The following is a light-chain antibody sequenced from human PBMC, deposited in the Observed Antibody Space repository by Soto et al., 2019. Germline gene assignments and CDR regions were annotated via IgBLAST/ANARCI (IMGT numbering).Light chain of an antibody. CDR3: QQYYVTPQYT. Sequence: DIVMTQSPDSLAVSLGERATINCKSSQSVLYSSNNKNCLAWYQQKPGQPPKLLIYWASTREYGVPDRFTGRGSGTDFTHTISSLQADDVAVYYCQQYYVTPQYTFVQGTKLEIK. CDR2: WAS. V-gene: IGKV4-1*01. CDR1: QSVLYSSNNKNC. J-gene: IGKJ2*01.